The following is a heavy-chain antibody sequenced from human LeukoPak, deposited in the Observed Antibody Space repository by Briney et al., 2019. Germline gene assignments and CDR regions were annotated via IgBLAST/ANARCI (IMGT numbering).Heavy chain of an antibody. V-gene: IGHV4-59*01. CDR1: GGSISSYY. CDR3: ASSKAGYDSSGYYPD. CDR2: IYYSGST. Sequence: ETLSLTCTVSGGSISSYYWSWIRQPPGKGLEWIGYIYYSGSTNYNPSLKSRVTISVDTSKNQFSLKLSSVTAADTAVYYCASSKAGYDSSGYYPDWGQGTLVTVSS. D-gene: IGHD3-22*01. J-gene: IGHJ4*02.